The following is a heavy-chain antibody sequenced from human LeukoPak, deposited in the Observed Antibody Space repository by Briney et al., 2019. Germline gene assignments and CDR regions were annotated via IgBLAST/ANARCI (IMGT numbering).Heavy chain of an antibody. V-gene: IGHV4-61*02. CDR2: IYTSGST. CDR3: ARGGRYYYPNWFDP. Sequence: SQTLSLTCTVSGGSISSGSYYWSWIRQPAGKGLEWIGRIYTSGSTNYNPSLKSRVTISVDTSKNQFSLKLSSVTAADTAVYYCARGGRYYYPNWFDPWGQGTLVTVSS. CDR1: GGSISSGSYY. J-gene: IGHJ5*02. D-gene: IGHD3-10*01.